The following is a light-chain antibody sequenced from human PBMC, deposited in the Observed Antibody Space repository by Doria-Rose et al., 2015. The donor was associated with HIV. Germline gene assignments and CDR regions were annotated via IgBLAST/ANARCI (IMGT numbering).Light chain of an antibody. CDR3: HQYGTSWT. CDR2: DGS. V-gene: IGKV3-20*01. J-gene: IGKJ1*01. CDR1: XXXXSTX. Sequence: TQXPGXXXLXXGXXAXXXXRXXXXXXSTXLAWYQQKPGQAPSLLIYDGSTRATGIPDRFSASGSGTDFTLTINRLEPEDFALYYCHQYGTSWTFGQGTKVEI.